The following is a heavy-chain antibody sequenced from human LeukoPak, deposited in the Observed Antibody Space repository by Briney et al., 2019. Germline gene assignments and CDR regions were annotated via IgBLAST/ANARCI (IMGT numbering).Heavy chain of an antibody. V-gene: IGHV4-39*07. D-gene: IGHD2-2*01. CDR3: ARSTRGGRGWSFDI. Sequence: PSESLSLTCTVSGGSISSSSYFWGWIRQPPGKGLEWIGNIYYSGSTYYNPSLKSRVTISVDTSNNQFSLKLNSVTAADTAVYYCARSTRGGRGWSFDIWGQGTMVTVSS. J-gene: IGHJ3*02. CDR2: IYYSGST. CDR1: GGSISSSSYF.